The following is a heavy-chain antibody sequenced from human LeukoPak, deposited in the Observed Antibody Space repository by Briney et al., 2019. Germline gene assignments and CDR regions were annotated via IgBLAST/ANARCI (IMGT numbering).Heavy chain of an antibody. CDR3: ARSELGPMEIYYYMDV. J-gene: IGHJ6*03. CDR2: INPNSGGT. V-gene: IGHV1-2*02. CDR1: GYTFTGYY. D-gene: IGHD6-13*01. Sequence: GASVKVSCKASGYTFTGYYMHWVRQAPGQGLEWMGWINPNSGGTNYAQKFQGRVTMTRDTSISTAYMELSRLRSDDTAVYYCARSELGPMEIYYYMDVWGKGTTVTISS.